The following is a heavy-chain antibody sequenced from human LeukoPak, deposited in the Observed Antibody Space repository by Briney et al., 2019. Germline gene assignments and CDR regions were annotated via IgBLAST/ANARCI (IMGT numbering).Heavy chain of an antibody. V-gene: IGHV4-34*01. J-gene: IGHJ6*02. D-gene: IGHD3-22*01. Sequence: SETLSLTCAVYGGSFSGYYWSWIRQPPGKGLEWIGEINHSGSTKYNPSLKSRDTISVETSKNQFFLKLSSVTAADTAVYYCAGVCYYDSSGFYGMDLWGQGTTVSVSS. CDR2: INHSGST. CDR3: AGVCYYDSSGFYGMDL. CDR1: GGSFSGYY.